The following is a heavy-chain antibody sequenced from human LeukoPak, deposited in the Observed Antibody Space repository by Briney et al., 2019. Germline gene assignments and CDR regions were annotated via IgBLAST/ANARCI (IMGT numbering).Heavy chain of an antibody. D-gene: IGHD3-10*01. V-gene: IGHV4-39*07. Sequence: SETLSLTCTVSGGSISSSSYYWGWIRQPPGKGLEWIGEINHSGSTNYNPSLKSRVTISVDTSKNQFSLKLSSVTAADTAVYYCARSRKYGSGSYYKPWYFDYWGQGTLVTVSS. J-gene: IGHJ4*02. CDR3: ARSRKYGSGSYYKPWYFDY. CDR2: INHSGST. CDR1: GGSISSSSYY.